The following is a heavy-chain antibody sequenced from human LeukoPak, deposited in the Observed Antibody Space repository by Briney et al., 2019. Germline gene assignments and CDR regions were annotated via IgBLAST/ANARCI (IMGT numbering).Heavy chain of an antibody. Sequence: PGGSLRLSCAASGFTFSKYAMTWVRQAPGKGLECVSVISGSGSNTDYADSVKGRFTISRDNSKNTMYLQMNSLRAEDTAVYYCATLGHCSGSICYSDYWYGMDVWGQGTTVTVSS. CDR1: GFTFSKYA. J-gene: IGHJ6*02. D-gene: IGHD2-15*01. V-gene: IGHV3-23*01. CDR2: ISGSGSNT. CDR3: ATLGHCSGSICYSDYWYGMDV.